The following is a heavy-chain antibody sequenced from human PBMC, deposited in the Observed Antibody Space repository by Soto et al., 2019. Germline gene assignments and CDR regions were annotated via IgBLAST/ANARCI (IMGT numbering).Heavy chain of an antibody. Sequence: GGSLRLSCAASGFTFSSYAMSWVRQAPGKGLEWVSGISGSGGSTYYADSVKGRFTISRDNSKNTLYLQMNSLRAEDTAVYYCAKFSMITFGGVIATYYFDYWGQGTLVTVSS. V-gene: IGHV3-23*01. CDR2: ISGSGGST. CDR1: GFTFSSYA. J-gene: IGHJ4*02. D-gene: IGHD3-16*02. CDR3: AKFSMITFGGVIATYYFDY.